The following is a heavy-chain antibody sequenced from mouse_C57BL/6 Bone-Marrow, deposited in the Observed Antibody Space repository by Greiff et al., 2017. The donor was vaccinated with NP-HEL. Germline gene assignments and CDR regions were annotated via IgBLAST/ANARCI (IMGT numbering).Heavy chain of an antibody. D-gene: IGHD1-1*01. CDR2: IYYSGTI. CDR3: ARDEMSDTTTVVARAAY. Sequence: VQLQQSGPGLVKPSQTVFLTCTVTGISITTGNYRWSWIRQFPGNKLEWIGYIYYSGTITYNPSLTSRTTITRDTPKNQFFLEMNSLTAEDTATYYCARDEMSDTTTVVARAAYWGQGTLVTVSA. V-gene: IGHV3-5*01. CDR1: GISITTGNYR. J-gene: IGHJ3*01.